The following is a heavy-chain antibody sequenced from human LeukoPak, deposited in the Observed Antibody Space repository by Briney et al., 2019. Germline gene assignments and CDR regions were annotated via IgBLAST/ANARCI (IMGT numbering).Heavy chain of an antibody. Sequence: ASVKVSCKASGYTFTGYYMHWVRQAPGQGLEWMGWINPNSGGTNYAQKFQGRVTMTRDTSISTAYMELSRLRSDDTAVYYCARDSTYVWGSYRLPNWFDPWGQGTLVTVSS. D-gene: IGHD3-16*02. CDR2: INPNSGGT. V-gene: IGHV1-2*02. CDR1: GYTFTGYY. CDR3: ARDSTYVWGSYRLPNWFDP. J-gene: IGHJ5*02.